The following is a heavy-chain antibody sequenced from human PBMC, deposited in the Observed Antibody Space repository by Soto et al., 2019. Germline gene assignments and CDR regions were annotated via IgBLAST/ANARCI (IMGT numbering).Heavy chain of an antibody. D-gene: IGHD3-16*01. Sequence: SETLSLTCAVSGGSISSGGYYWSWIRQHPGKGLEWIGYIYYSGSIYYNPSLKSRVTISVDTSKNQFSLKLSSVTAADTAVYYCARVGGYRMATILFDYWGQGTLVTVSS. V-gene: IGHV4-31*11. CDR2: IYYSGSI. CDR3: ARVGGYRMATILFDY. CDR1: GGSISSGGYY. J-gene: IGHJ4*02.